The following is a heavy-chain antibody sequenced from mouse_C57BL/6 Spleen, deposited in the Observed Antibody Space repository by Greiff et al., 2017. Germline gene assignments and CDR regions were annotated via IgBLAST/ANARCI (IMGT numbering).Heavy chain of an antibody. CDR2: IYPGDGDT. V-gene: IGHV1-82*01. D-gene: IGHD2-3*01. CDR1: GYAFSSYW. CDR3: ARDGYYDYYFDY. Sequence: QVQLKESGPELVKPGASVKISCKASGYAFSSYWMNWVKQRPGKGLEWIGRIYPGDGDTNYNGKFKGKATLTADKSSSTAYMQLSSLTSEDSAVYFCARDGYYDYYFDYWGQGTTLTVSS. J-gene: IGHJ2*01.